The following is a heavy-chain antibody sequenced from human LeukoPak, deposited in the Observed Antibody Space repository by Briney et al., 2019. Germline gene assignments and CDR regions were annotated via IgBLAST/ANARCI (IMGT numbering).Heavy chain of an antibody. V-gene: IGHV4-59*01. CDR2: IYHSGGT. J-gene: IGHJ4*02. Sequence: SETLSLTCTVSGGSISSYYWSWIRQAPGKGLEWIGYIYHSGGTNYNPSLKNRVTISVDTSKKQFSLRLSSVTAADTAVYYCAGVNGDHLDYWGQGTLVTVSS. CDR1: GGSISSYY. CDR3: AGVNGDHLDY. D-gene: IGHD4-17*01.